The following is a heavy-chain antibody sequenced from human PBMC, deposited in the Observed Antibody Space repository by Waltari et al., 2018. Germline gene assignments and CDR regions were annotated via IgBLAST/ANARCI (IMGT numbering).Heavy chain of an antibody. CDR1: GFTFTSSA. CDR3: AALRMYYYDSSGSNHDAFDI. D-gene: IGHD3-22*01. J-gene: IGHJ3*02. V-gene: IGHV1-58*01. Sequence: QMQLVQSGPEVKKPGTSVKVSCKASGFTFTSSAVQWVRQARGQRLEWIGWIVVGSGNTNYAQKFQERVTITRDMSTSTAYMELSSLRSEDTAVYYCAALRMYYYDSSGSNHDAFDIWGQGTMVTVSS. CDR2: IVVGSGNT.